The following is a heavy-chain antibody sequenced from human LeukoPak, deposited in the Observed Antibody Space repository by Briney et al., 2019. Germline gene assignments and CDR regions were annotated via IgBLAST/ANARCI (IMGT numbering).Heavy chain of an antibody. CDR3: ARGDYGGFDY. V-gene: IGHV3-20*01. J-gene: IGHJ4*02. CDR2: INWNGGST. D-gene: IGHD4-23*01. CDR1: GFTVSSNY. Sequence: GGSLRLSCAASGFTVSSNYMSWVRQAPGKGLEWVSGINWNGGSTGYADSVKGRFTISRDNAKNSLYLQMNSLRAEDTALYHCARGDYGGFDYWGQGTLVTVSS.